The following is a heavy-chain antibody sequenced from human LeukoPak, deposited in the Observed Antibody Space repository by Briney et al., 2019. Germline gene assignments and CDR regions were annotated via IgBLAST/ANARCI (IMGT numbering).Heavy chain of an antibody. CDR3: ARDRGPAAGRRTLPSGFDY. J-gene: IGHJ4*02. Sequence: GASVKVSCKASGYTFTSYGISWVRQAPGQGLEWMGWISAYNGNTNYAQKLQGRVTMTTDTSTSTAYMELRSLRSDDTAVYYCARDRGPAAGRRTLPSGFDYWGQGTLVTVSS. D-gene: IGHD6-13*01. V-gene: IGHV1-18*01. CDR2: ISAYNGNT. CDR1: GYTFTSYG.